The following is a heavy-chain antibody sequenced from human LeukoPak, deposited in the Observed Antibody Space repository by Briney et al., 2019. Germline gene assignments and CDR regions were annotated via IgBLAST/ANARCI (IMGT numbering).Heavy chain of an antibody. D-gene: IGHD3-3*01. CDR2: ITGSGGST. V-gene: IGHV3-23*01. CDR1: EFTFSTYW. Sequence: GSLRLSCAASEFTFSTYWMSWVRQAPGKGLGWVSGITGSGGSTYYADSVKGRFTISRDNSKNTLYLQMNSLRAEDTAIYYCARDERLLSFLKWGQGTLVTVSS. J-gene: IGHJ4*02. CDR3: ARDERLLSFLK.